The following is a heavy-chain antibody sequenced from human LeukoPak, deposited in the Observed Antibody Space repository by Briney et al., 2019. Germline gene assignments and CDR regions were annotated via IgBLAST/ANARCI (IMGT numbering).Heavy chain of an antibody. CDR2: ISGYTGNT. V-gene: IGHV1-18*01. CDR1: GYTFTSYG. D-gene: IGHD3-10*01. Sequence: ASVKVSCKASGYTFTSYGISWVRQAPGQGLEWMGWISGYTGNTNYAQKFQGRVTMTTDTSTETIYKELRSLTSDDTAVFYCARTMAVHAFDIWRQGTMVTDSP. J-gene: IGHJ3*02. CDR3: ARTMAVHAFDI.